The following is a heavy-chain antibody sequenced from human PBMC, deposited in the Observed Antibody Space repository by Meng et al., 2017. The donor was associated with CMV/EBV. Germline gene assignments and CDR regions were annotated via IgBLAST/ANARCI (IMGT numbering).Heavy chain of an antibody. Sequence: GESLKISCAASGFTFSGYSMNWVRQAPGKGLEWVSSISSSSSYIYYADSVKGRFTISRDNAKNSLYLQMNSLRAEDTAVYYCARDGIAVAGIDYWGQGTLVTVSS. CDR2: ISSSSSYI. D-gene: IGHD6-19*01. J-gene: IGHJ4*02. CDR1: GFTFSGYS. V-gene: IGHV3-21*01. CDR3: ARDGIAVAGIDY.